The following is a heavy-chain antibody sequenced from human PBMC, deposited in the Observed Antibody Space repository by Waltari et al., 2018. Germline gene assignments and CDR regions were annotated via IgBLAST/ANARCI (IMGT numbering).Heavy chain of an antibody. CDR1: AGAPSAHY. J-gene: IGHJ4*01. D-gene: IGHD3-10*01. Sequence: QVQLRQRATGLSAPSDHLSLPCAALAGAPSAHYRTWLRQPPGKGLEWMGVITPSGTVSHGPPLLSRLTRSLDTSQRHFSPDLPSVTAADTAVYYCAILYWRSGRGRHWGEGTLVIVSS. V-gene: IGHV4-34*01. CDR2: ITPSGTV. CDR3: AILYWRSGRGRH.